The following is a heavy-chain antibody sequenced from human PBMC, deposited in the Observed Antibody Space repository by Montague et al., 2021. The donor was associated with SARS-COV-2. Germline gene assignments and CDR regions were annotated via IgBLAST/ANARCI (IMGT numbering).Heavy chain of an antibody. V-gene: IGHV3-30-3*01. CDR3: AGGRGRDYGDSFDY. CDR1: GFTFGIYA. Sequence: SLRLSCAASGFTFGIYAMHWVRQAPGKGLEWVAVVSYDGSNKYYADSVKGRFTISRDNSKNTLFLQMNSLRAEDTAFYYCAGGRGRDYGDSFDYWGQGTLVTVSS. D-gene: IGHD4-17*01. CDR2: VSYDGSNK. J-gene: IGHJ4*02.